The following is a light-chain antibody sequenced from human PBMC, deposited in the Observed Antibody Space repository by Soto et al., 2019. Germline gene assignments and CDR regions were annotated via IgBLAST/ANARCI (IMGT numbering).Light chain of an antibody. CDR3: QQYGSSPPKT. J-gene: IGKJ1*01. V-gene: IGKV3-20*01. CDR2: GAS. CDR1: QSVRSSY. Sequence: EIVLTQSPGTLSLSPGERATLSCRASQSVRSSYLAWYQQKPGQAPRLLIYGASSRATGIPDRFSGSGSGTDFTLTISRLEPEDFAVYYCQQYGSSPPKTFGQGTKV.